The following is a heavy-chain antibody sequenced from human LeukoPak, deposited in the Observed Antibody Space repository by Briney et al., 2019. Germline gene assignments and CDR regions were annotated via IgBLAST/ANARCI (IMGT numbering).Heavy chain of an antibody. J-gene: IGHJ6*03. Sequence: PSETLSLTCTVSGGSISSYYWSWIRQPPGKGLEWIGYIYYSGSTNYNPSLKSRVTISVDTSKNQFSLKLSSVTAADTAAYYCARRSWGIAAAGASYYYMDVWGKGTTVTVSS. D-gene: IGHD6-13*01. V-gene: IGHV4-59*08. CDR2: IYYSGST. CDR1: GGSISSYY. CDR3: ARRSWGIAAAGASYYYMDV.